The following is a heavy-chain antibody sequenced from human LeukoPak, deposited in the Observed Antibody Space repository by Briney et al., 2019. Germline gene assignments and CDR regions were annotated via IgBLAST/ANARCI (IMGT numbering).Heavy chain of an antibody. D-gene: IGHD1-26*01. CDR3: ARVSYAGATKYYYYYMDV. CDR2: ISHSGTT. Sequence: SETLSLTCAVSGGSFSDYQWNWIRQSPGKGLEWLGEISHSGTTTYNPSLKSRVTISVDTSKNQFSLRLRSVTAADTAVYYCARVSYAGATKYYYYYMDVWGKGTTVTVSS. V-gene: IGHV4-34*01. CDR1: GGSFSDYQ. J-gene: IGHJ6*03.